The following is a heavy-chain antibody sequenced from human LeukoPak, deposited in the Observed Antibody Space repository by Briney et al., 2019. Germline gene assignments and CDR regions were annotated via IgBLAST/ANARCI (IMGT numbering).Heavy chain of an antibody. J-gene: IGHJ5*02. D-gene: IGHD3-10*01. Sequence: ASVKVSCKASGYTFTSYDINWVRQATGQGLEWIGWMNPNSGNTGYAQKFQGRVTMTRNTSISTAYMELSSLRSEDTAVYYCARGSVGFGELLRFDPWGQGTLVTVSS. V-gene: IGHV1-8*01. CDR2: MNPNSGNT. CDR3: ARGSVGFGELLRFDP. CDR1: GYTFTSYD.